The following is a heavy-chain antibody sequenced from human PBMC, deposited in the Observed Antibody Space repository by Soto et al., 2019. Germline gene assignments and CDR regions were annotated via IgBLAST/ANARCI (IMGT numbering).Heavy chain of an antibody. V-gene: IGHV3-33*01. CDR1: GFTFSSYG. D-gene: IGHD3-22*01. CDR2: IWYDGSNK. CDR3: ARSRDRSGYYFDY. J-gene: IGHJ4*02. Sequence: QVQLVESGGGVVQPGRSLRLSCAASGFTFSSYGMHWVRQAPGKGLEWVAVIWYDGSNKYYADSVKGRFTISRDNSKNTMYLQMNSLRAEDTAVYYCARSRDRSGYYFDYLGQGTMVTVSS.